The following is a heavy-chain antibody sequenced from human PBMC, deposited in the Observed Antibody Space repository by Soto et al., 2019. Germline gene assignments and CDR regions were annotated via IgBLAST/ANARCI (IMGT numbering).Heavy chain of an antibody. CDR3: AKVLRGGAMPGPDY. V-gene: IGHV3-23*01. Sequence: EVQLLESGGGLVQPGGSLRLSCAASGFTFSSYAMSWVRQAPGKGLEWVSAISGSGGSTYYADSVKGRFTISRDNSKNALYLQMTSLRAEDTAVYYCAKVLRGGAMPGPDYWGQGTLVTVSS. D-gene: IGHD3-16*01. CDR2: ISGSGGST. J-gene: IGHJ4*02. CDR1: GFTFSSYA.